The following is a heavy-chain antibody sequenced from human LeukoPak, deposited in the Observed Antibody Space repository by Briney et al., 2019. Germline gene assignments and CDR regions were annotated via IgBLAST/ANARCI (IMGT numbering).Heavy chain of an antibody. J-gene: IGHJ4*02. CDR2: FSGSSGKT. V-gene: IGHV3-23*01. Sequence: GGSLRLSCAASGFTFSAYAMSWVRQAPGKGLEWVSSFSGSSGKTNYADSVKGRFTISRDTSRTTLYLQMNSLRAEDTAVYYCAKESRSSSWSYFDFWGQGTLVTVSS. D-gene: IGHD6-13*01. CDR3: AKESRSSSWSYFDF. CDR1: GFTFSAYA.